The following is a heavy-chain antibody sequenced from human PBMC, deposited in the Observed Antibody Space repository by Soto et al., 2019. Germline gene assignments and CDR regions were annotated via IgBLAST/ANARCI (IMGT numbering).Heavy chain of an antibody. Sequence: GGSLRLSCAASGFTFSDYYMSWIRQAPGKGLEWVSYISSSGSTIYYADSVKGRFTISRDNAKNSLYLQMNSLRAEDTAVYYCARSNQWPQINYGDYPPPHGNDYWGQGTLVTVSS. J-gene: IGHJ4*02. D-gene: IGHD4-17*01. V-gene: IGHV3-11*01. CDR3: ARSNQWPQINYGDYPPPHGNDY. CDR2: ISSSGSTI. CDR1: GFTFSDYY.